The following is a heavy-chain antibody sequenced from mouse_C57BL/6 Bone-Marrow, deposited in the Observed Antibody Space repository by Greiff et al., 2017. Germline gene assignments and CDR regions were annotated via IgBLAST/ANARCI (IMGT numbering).Heavy chain of an antibody. CDR1: GFTFSSYG. V-gene: IGHV5-6*03. Sequence: DVMLVESGEGLVKPGGSLKLSCAASGFTFSSYGMSWVRQTPDKRLEWVATISSGGSYTYYPDSVKGRFTICRDNAKNTLYLQMSSLKAEDTAMCYWARHPAYYARDYWGQGTSVIVSS. CDR2: ISSGGSYT. J-gene: IGHJ4*01. CDR3: ARHPAYYARDY.